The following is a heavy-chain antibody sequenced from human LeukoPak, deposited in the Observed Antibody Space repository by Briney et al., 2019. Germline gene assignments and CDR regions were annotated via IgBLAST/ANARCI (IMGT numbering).Heavy chain of an antibody. D-gene: IGHD3-10*01. V-gene: IGHV3-30*02. CDR2: IRYDGSNK. Sequence: PGGSLRLSCAASGFTFSSYGMHWVRQAPGKGLEWVAFIRYDGSNKYYADSVKGRFTISRDNSKNTLYLQMNSLRAEDTAVYYCASVGFTMVRGVIITNKYYYYYMDVWGKGTTVTVSS. CDR3: ASVGFTMVRGVIITNKYYYYYMDV. CDR1: GFTFSSYG. J-gene: IGHJ6*03.